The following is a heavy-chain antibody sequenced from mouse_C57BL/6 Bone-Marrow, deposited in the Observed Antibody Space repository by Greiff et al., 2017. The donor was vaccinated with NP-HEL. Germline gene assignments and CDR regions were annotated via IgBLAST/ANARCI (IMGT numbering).Heavy chain of an antibody. Sequence: QVQLQQPGAELVKPGASVKLSCKASGYSFTSYWMHWVKQRPGRGLEWIGRIDPNSGGTKYNEQFKSKATMTVAKPSSAAYMQLSSLTSEDSAVYYCARWDYDYLFDYWGQGTTLTVSS. CDR2: IDPNSGGT. D-gene: IGHD2-4*01. V-gene: IGHV1-72*01. CDR1: GYSFTSYW. CDR3: ARWDYDYLFDY. J-gene: IGHJ2*01.